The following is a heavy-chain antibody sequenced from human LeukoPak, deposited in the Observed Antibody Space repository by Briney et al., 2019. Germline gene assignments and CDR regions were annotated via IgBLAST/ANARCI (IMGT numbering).Heavy chain of an antibody. CDR2: IYYSGST. J-gene: IGHJ6*03. CDR1: VGSISSSSYY. D-gene: IGHD6-6*01. CDR3: ARGRAARHRSYYYYYYMDV. Sequence: PSETLSLTCTVSVGSISSSSYYWGWIRQPPGKGLEWIGSIYYSGSTYYNPSLKSRVTISVDTSKNQFSLKLSSVTAAATAVYYCARGRAARHRSYYYYYYMDVWGKGTTVTVSS. V-gene: IGHV4-39*01.